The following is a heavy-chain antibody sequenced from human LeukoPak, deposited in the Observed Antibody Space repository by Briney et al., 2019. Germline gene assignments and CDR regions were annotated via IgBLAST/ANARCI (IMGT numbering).Heavy chain of an antibody. V-gene: IGHV4-34*01. CDR1: GGSFSGYY. J-gene: IGHJ4*02. D-gene: IGHD5-24*01. CDR3: ARSRLHPIIFDY. Sequence: SETLSLTCAVYGGSFSGYYWSWIRQPPGKGLEWIGEINHSGSTNCNPSLKGRVTISVDTSKTQFSLKLSSVTAADTAVYYCARSRLHPIIFDYWGQGTLVTVSS. CDR2: INHSGST.